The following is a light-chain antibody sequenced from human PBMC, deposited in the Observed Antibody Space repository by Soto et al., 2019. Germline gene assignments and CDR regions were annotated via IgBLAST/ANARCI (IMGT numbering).Light chain of an antibody. CDR1: QSVDSN. Sequence: ITRAPSTLSVSPGELSTLCWSASQSVDSNLAWYQQKPGQPPRLLIYDASTRATGIPARISGSGSGTEFTLTISSLQSEDFAVYYCQQYNNWRTFGQGTKVDIK. CDR2: DAS. CDR3: QQYNNWRT. V-gene: IGKV3-15*01. J-gene: IGKJ1*01.